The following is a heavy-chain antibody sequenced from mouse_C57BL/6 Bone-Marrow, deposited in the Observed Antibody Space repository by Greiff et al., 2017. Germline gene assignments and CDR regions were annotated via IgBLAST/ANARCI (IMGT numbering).Heavy chain of an antibody. CDR1: GFTFSSYG. CDR3: ARRGITPFAY. V-gene: IGHV5-6*01. Sequence: VHVKQSGGDLVKPGGSLKLSCAASGFTFSSYGMSWVRQTPDKRLEWVATISSGGSYTYYPDSVKGRFTISRDNAKNTLYLQMSSLKSEDTAMYYCARRGITPFAYWGQGTLVTVSA. D-gene: IGHD2-4*01. J-gene: IGHJ3*01. CDR2: ISSGGSYT.